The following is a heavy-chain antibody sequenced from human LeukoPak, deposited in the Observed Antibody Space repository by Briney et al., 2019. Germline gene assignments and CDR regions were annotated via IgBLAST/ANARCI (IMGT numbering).Heavy chain of an antibody. D-gene: IGHD2-15*01. Sequence: SETLSLTCAVSGGFISSNSYYWGWIRQPPGKGLEWIGSIYYSGSTYYNPSLKSRVTISVDTSKNQFSLKLSSVTAADTAVYYCARSACSGGTCYSERGAFDIWGQGTMVTVSS. CDR3: ARSACSGGTCYSERGAFDI. CDR2: IYYSGST. V-gene: IGHV4-39*01. J-gene: IGHJ3*02. CDR1: GGFISSNSYY.